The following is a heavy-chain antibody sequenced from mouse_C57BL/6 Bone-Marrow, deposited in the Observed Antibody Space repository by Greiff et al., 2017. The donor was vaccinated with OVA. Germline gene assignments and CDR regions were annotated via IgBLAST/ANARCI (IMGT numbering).Heavy chain of an antibody. CDR2: IWRGGST. D-gene: IGHD1-1*01. J-gene: IGHJ4*01. CDR1: GFSLTSYG. CDR3: AKKGGSGSSPYYAMDY. Sequence: VQLQQSGPGLVQPSQSLSITCTVSGFSLTSYGVHWVRQSPGKGLEWLGVIWRGGSTDYNAAFMSRLSITKDNSKSQVFFKMNSLQADDTAIYYCAKKGGSGSSPYYAMDYWGQGTSVTVSS. V-gene: IGHV2-5*01.